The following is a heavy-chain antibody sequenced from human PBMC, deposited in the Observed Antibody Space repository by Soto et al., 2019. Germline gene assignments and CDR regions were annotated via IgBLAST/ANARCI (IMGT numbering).Heavy chain of an antibody. CDR1: GYTFSDYY. D-gene: IGHD5-18*01. CDR3: ARAPYGYSYVYLDY. Sequence: GASVKVSCKTSGYTFSDYYIHWVRQAPGQEVEWLGWLNPDRGGTKFAQKFQGRVAMTRDTSINTAYMDLGGLTSDDTAFYYCARAPYGYSYVYLDYWGQGTLVTDSS. CDR2: LNPDRGGT. J-gene: IGHJ4*02. V-gene: IGHV1-2*02.